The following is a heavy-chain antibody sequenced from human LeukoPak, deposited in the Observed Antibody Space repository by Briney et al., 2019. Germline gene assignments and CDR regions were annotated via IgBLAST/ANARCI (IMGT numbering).Heavy chain of an antibody. V-gene: IGHV3-21*01. Sequence: GGSLRLSCAASGFTFSSYSMNWVRQAPGKGLEWVSSISSSSSYIYYADSVKGRFTISRDNAKNTLYLQMNSLRAEDTAVYNCARDSKAYYYDSSGYTFDYWGQGTLVTVSS. J-gene: IGHJ4*02. CDR1: GFTFSSYS. CDR2: ISSSSSYI. CDR3: ARDSKAYYYDSSGYTFDY. D-gene: IGHD3-22*01.